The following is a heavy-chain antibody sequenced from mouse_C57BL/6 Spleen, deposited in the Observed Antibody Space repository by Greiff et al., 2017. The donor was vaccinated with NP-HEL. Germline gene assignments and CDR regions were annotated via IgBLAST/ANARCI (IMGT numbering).Heavy chain of an antibody. CDR2: INPNNGGT. D-gene: IGHD1-1*01. Sequence: VQLQQSGPELVKPGASVKISCKASGYTFTDYYMNWVKQSHGKSLEWIGDINPNNGGTSYNQKFKGKATLTVDKSSSTAYMELRSLTSEDSAVYYCARLPLLRFYAMDYWGQGTSVTVSS. J-gene: IGHJ4*01. CDR3: ARLPLLRFYAMDY. V-gene: IGHV1-26*01. CDR1: GYTFTDYY.